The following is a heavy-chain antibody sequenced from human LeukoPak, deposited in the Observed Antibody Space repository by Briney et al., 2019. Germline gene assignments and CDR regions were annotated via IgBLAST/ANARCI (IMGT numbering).Heavy chain of an antibody. CDR3: ARDRIAAAGTVDY. V-gene: IGHV3-21*01. CDR1: GFTFSSYS. CDR2: ISSSSSYI. D-gene: IGHD6-13*01. Sequence: GGSLRLSCAASGFTFSSYSMNWVRQAPGKGLEWVSSISSSSSYIYYADSVKGRFTISRDNAKNSLYLQMNSLRAEDTAVYYCARDRIAAAGTVDYWGQGTLVIVSS. J-gene: IGHJ4*02.